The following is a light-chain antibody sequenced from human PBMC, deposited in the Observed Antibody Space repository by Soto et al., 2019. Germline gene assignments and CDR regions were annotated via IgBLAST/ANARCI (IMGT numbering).Light chain of an antibody. CDR2: GAS. CDR1: QSVSSSY. CDR3: QQYGSSPPWT. J-gene: IGKJ1*01. Sequence: EIVLTQSPGTLSLSPGERATLSCRASQSVSSSYLAWFQQKPGQAPRLLIYGASSRATGIPDRFSGSGSGTDFTLTISXXEXEXXAVYYCQQYGSSPPWTFGQGTKVEIK. V-gene: IGKV3-20*01.